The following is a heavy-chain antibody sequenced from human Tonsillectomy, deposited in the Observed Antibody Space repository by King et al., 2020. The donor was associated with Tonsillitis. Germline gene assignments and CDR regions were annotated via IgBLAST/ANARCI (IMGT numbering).Heavy chain of an antibody. CDR1: GFTFSNYW. CDR2: INGDGSDA. D-gene: IGHD6-25*01. V-gene: IGHV3-74*01. CDR3: AKGGSSGDD. Sequence: DVQLVESGGGLVQPGGSLRLSCAASGFTFSNYWMHWVRQAPGKGLVWVSRINGDGSDAVYADSVKGRFTISRDNAKSTLYLQMNSLRAEDTAVYYCAKGGSSGDDWGQGTLVTVSS. J-gene: IGHJ4*02.